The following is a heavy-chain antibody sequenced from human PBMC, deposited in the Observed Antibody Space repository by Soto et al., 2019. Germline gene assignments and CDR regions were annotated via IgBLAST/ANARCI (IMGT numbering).Heavy chain of an antibody. Sequence: ASVKLSCKASGDTFTGYYMHWVRQAPGQGLEWMGWINPNSGGTNYAQKFQGWVTMTRDTSISTAYMELSRLRSDDTAVYYCARGYDILTDYFDYLGQGTLVTVSS. V-gene: IGHV1-2*04. D-gene: IGHD3-9*01. CDR3: ARGYDILTDYFDY. CDR1: GDTFTGYY. CDR2: INPNSGGT. J-gene: IGHJ4*02.